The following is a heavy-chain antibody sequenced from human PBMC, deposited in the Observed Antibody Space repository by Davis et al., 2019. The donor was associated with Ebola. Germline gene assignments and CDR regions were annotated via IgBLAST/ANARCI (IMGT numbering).Heavy chain of an antibody. J-gene: IGHJ4*02. CDR3: VRQWDYFNSGVYDDF. CDR1: GYSFSNYW. Sequence: GESLKISCKASGYSFSNYWVAWVRQVPGKGLEWMGIIYLSDSDTKYSPSFQGQVTISADKSISTAYLQWSSLKASDIAMYYCVRQWDYFNSGVYDDFWGQGTLVTVSS. D-gene: IGHD3-22*01. V-gene: IGHV5-51*01. CDR2: IYLSDSDT.